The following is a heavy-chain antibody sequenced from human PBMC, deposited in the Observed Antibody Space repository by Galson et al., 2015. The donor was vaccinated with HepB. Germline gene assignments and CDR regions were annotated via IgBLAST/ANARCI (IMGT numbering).Heavy chain of an antibody. Sequence: SLRLSCAASGFTFSSYAMSWVRQAPGKGLEWVAHIRSRSSTMYYADSVKGRFTISRDNANNSLFLQMNSLRVEDTAVYYCARGHNINYWGQGTLVTVSS. CDR3: ARGHNINY. V-gene: IGHV3-48*04. CDR2: IRSRSSTM. CDR1: GFTFSSYA. D-gene: IGHD2/OR15-2a*01. J-gene: IGHJ4*02.